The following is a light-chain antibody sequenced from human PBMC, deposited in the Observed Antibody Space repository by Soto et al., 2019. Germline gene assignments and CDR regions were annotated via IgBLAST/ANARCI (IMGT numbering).Light chain of an antibody. V-gene: IGKV1-5*03. CDR2: ETS. Sequence: QISHSPSTLSPSVGETLTIACRASQSISTWLAWYQQKPGQAPKLLFYETSTLESGVPSRFGGSGAGTEFTITISSLQADDVATYCWQYYNTYSQTFGQGTKVDI. CDR3: QYYNTYSQT. CDR1: QSISTW. J-gene: IGKJ1*01.